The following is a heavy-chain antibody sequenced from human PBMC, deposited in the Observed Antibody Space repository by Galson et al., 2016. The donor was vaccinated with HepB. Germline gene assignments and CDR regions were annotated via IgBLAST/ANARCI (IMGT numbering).Heavy chain of an antibody. CDR2: IRGSGGGI. D-gene: IGHD3-3*01. Sequence: SLRLSCAGSGFSFSSFAMSWVRQAPGKGLEWVSGIRGSGGGIDYADSVKGRFTISRDNSKNTLYLQMNSLRVEDTAIYYCVKDPFFYYGMDVWGQGTTVTVSS. V-gene: IGHV3-23*01. CDR1: GFSFSSFA. J-gene: IGHJ6*02. CDR3: VKDPFFYYGMDV.